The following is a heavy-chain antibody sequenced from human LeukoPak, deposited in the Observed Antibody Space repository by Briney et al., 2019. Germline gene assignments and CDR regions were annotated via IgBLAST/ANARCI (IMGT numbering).Heavy chain of an antibody. Sequence: PGGSLRLSCTASGFTFGDYAMSWVRQAPGKGLEWVGFIRSKAYGGTTEYAASVKGRFTISRDDSKSIAYLQMNSLKAEDTAVYYCARAGRYSYDSSGYYYDAFDFWGQGTMVTVSS. D-gene: IGHD3-22*01. J-gene: IGHJ3*01. CDR1: GFTFGDYA. CDR2: IRSKAYGGTT. CDR3: ARAGRYSYDSSGYYYDAFDF. V-gene: IGHV3-49*04.